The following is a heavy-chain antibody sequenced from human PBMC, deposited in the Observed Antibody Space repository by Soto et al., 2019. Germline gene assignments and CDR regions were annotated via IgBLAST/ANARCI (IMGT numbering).Heavy chain of an antibody. Sequence: QLQLQESGSGLVKPSQTLSLTCAVSGGSISSGGYSWSWIRQPPGKGLEWIGYSYHSGSTYYNPSLKSRVTISVDRSKNQFSLKLSSVTAADTAVYYCARGGGVATHTLGHNWFDPWGQGTLVTVSS. CDR1: GGSISSGGYS. CDR3: ARGGGVATHTLGHNWFDP. V-gene: IGHV4-30-2*01. D-gene: IGHD3-16*01. CDR2: SYHSGST. J-gene: IGHJ5*02.